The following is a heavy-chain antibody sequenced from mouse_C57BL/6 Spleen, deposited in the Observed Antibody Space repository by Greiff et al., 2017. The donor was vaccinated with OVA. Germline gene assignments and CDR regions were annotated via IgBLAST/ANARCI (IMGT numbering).Heavy chain of an antibody. V-gene: IGHV1-69*01. J-gene: IGHJ1*03. Sequence: QVQLQQPGAELVMPGASVKLSCKASGYTFTSYWMHWVKQRPGQGLEWIGEIDPSDSYTNYNQKFKGKSTLTVDKSSSTAYMQLSSLTSEDSAVYYCAIYGCDVWGTGTTVTVSS. CDR3: AIYGCDV. D-gene: IGHD1-2*01. CDR1: GYTFTSYW. CDR2: IDPSDSYT.